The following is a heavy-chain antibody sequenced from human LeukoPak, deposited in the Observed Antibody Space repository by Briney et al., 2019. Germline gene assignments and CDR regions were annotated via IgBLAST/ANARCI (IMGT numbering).Heavy chain of an antibody. CDR1: AGSISSGGYY. CDR3: ARQRSSGWYGEGYYFDY. CDR2: IYYSGST. J-gene: IGHJ4*02. V-gene: IGHV4-31*03. Sequence: SETLSLTCTVSAGSISSGGYYWSWIRQHPGKGLEWIGYIYYSGSTYYNPSLKSRVTISVDTSKNQFSLKLSSVTAADTAVYYCARQRSSGWYGEGYYFDYWGQATLVTVSS. D-gene: IGHD6-19*01.